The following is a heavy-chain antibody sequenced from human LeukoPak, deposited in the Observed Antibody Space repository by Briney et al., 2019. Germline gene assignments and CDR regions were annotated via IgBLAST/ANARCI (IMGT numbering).Heavy chain of an antibody. Sequence: GASVKVSCKASGYTFTGYYIHWVRQAPGQGLEWMGWINPKSGGTNYAQKFQGRVTMTRETSISTAYMELTSLTSDDTAVYYCARDDDGIDYWSQGTLVIVSS. V-gene: IGHV1-2*02. CDR3: ARDDDGIDY. CDR1: GYTFTGYY. D-gene: IGHD1-26*01. J-gene: IGHJ4*02. CDR2: INPKSGGT.